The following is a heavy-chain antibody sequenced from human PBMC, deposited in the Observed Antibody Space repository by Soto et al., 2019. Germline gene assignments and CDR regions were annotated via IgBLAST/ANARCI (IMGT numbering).Heavy chain of an antibody. CDR1: GDSIGSTIHY. CDR2: IYYSGAT. J-gene: IGHJ3*01. D-gene: IGHD4-17*01. CDR3: ARCSDIGDKRDAFDV. V-gene: IGHV4-31*03. Sequence: QVQLQESGPGMVRPSETLSLTCSVSGDSIGSTIHYWSWIRLHQGKGLEYIGYIYYSGATYYSPSLESRVTISVDTSKNQFSLKLTSVTAADTARYYCARCSDIGDKRDAFDVWGQGTMVTVSS.